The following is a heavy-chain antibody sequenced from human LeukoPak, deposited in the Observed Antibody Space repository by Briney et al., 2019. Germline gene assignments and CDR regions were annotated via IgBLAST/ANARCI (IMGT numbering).Heavy chain of an antibody. CDR3: AKNILVRGGIVREFDY. J-gene: IGHJ4*02. Sequence: GGSLRLSCAASGFTFSSYAMSWVRQAPGKGLEWVSAISGSGGSTYYADSVKGRFTISRDNSKNTLYLQMNSLRAEDTAVYYCAKNILVRGGIVREFDYWGQGTLVTVSS. V-gene: IGHV3-23*01. CDR1: GFTFSSYA. CDR2: ISGSGGST. D-gene: IGHD3-10*01.